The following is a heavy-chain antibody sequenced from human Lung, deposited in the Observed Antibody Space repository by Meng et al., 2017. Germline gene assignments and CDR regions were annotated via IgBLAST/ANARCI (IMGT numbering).Heavy chain of an antibody. J-gene: IGHJ4*02. V-gene: IGHV1-2*06. Sequence: QVQLVQSGAEVKRPGAQVRVSCKASGYTFTDYYMQWVRQAPGQGLEWMGRMNPNSGDTKYAQKFQGRVTMTGYTSISTAYMELSRLTSDDTAVYYCAREGGSSSHFDYWGQGTLVTVSS. CDR2: MNPNSGDT. CDR1: GYTFTDYY. CDR3: AREGGSSSHFDY. D-gene: IGHD6-6*01.